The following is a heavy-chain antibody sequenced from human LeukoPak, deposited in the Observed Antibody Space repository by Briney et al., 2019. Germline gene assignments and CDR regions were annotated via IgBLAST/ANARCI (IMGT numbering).Heavy chain of an antibody. V-gene: IGHV3-23*01. D-gene: IGHD3-16*02. J-gene: IGHJ3*02. CDR3: ALNGREVPSGAFDI. CDR1: GFTFSSYA. Sequence: GRSLRLSCAASGFTFSSYAMHWVRQAPGKGLEWVSAISGSGGSTYYADSVKGRFTISRDNSKNTLYLQMNSLRAEDTAVYYCALNGREVPSGAFDIWGQGTMVTVSS. CDR2: ISGSGGST.